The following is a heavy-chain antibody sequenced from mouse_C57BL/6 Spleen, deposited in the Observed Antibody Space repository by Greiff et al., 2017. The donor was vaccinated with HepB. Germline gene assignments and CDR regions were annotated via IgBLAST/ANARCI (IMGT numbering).Heavy chain of an antibody. Sequence: DVMLVESGGGLVKPGGSLKLSCAASGFTFSDYGMHWVRQAPEKGLEWVAYISSGSSTIYYADTVKGRFTISRDNAKNTLFLQMTSLRSEDTAMYYCARWTAQATAMDYWGQGTSVTVSS. CDR2: ISSGSSTI. CDR1: GFTFSDYG. J-gene: IGHJ4*01. V-gene: IGHV5-17*01. D-gene: IGHD3-2*02. CDR3: ARWTAQATAMDY.